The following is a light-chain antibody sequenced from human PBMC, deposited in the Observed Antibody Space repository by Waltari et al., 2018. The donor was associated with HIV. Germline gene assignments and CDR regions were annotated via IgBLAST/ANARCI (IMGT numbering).Light chain of an antibody. V-gene: IGLV2-14*03. Sequence: QSALTQPAYVSGFAGQSINISCPGTSSDSGGFKSVSWYQQSPGKAPKLIIYAVSYRPSGVSNRFSGSKSGNTASLTISGLQAEDEADYYCGSSMTNVNMDVFGGGTKLTVL. CDR1: SSDSGGFKS. CDR2: AVS. J-gene: IGLJ2*01. CDR3: GSSMTNVNMDV.